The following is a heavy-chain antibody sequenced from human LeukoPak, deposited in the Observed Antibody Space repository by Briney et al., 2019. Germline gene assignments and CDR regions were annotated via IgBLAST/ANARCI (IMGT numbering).Heavy chain of an antibody. CDR1: GFIVSSNY. CDR3: ARARGYSYGCDY. J-gene: IGHJ4*02. Sequence: TGGFLRLSRAAPGFIVSSNYLNWVRQAPGKGLGWVSVIYSGGSTYYPDHVKGRFPISRDNSKNTLYFQMNSLRVEDTAVYYCARARGYSYGCDYWGQGTLVTVSS. CDR2: IYSGGST. D-gene: IGHD5-18*01. V-gene: IGHV3-53*01.